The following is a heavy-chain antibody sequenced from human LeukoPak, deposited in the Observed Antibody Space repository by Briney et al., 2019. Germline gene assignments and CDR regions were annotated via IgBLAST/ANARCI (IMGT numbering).Heavy chain of an antibody. V-gene: IGHV3-23*01. J-gene: IGHJ4*02. D-gene: IGHD2-2*01. CDR1: GFTFSSYA. CDR3: AKGSCSSTSCRIDY. Sequence: GGSLRLSCAASGFTFSSYAMRWVRQAPGEGLEWVSAISGSGGSTYYADSVKGRFTISRDNSKNTLYLQMNSLRAEDTAVYYCAKGSCSSTSCRIDYWGQGTLVTVSS. CDR2: ISGSGGST.